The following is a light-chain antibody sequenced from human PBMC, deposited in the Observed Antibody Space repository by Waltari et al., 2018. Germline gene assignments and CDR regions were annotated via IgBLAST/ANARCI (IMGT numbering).Light chain of an antibody. CDR2: GAS. Sequence: DNQMTQSPSSLAASVGDRVTIPCRASQGISKFLAWFQQKPGKAPESLIYGASSLQSGVPSRFSGSGSGTDFTLTISSLQPEDFASYYCQQYKTFPLTFGGGTKVEIK. CDR1: QGISKF. J-gene: IGKJ4*01. V-gene: IGKV1-16*01. CDR3: QQYKTFPLT.